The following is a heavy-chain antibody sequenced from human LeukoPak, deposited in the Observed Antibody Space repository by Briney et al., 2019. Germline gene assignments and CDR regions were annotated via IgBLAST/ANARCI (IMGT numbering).Heavy chain of an antibody. J-gene: IGHJ4*02. CDR3: ARVGSFVGQPNV. D-gene: IGHD3-10*01. Sequence: SENLSLTCTVSGGSISSYYWSWIRQPPGKGLEWIGYIYYSGSTNYNPSLKSRVTISVDTSKNQFSLKLSSVTAADTAVYYCARVGSFVGQPNVWGQGTLVTVSS. CDR1: GGSISSYY. V-gene: IGHV4-59*01. CDR2: IYYSGST.